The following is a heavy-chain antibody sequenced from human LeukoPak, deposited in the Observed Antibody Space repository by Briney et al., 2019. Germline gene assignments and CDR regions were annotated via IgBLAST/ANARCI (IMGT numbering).Heavy chain of an antibody. CDR2: INPSGGST. D-gene: IGHD3-22*01. J-gene: IGHJ6*03. Sequence: ASVKVSCKASGYTFTSYYMHWVRQAPGQGLEWMGIINPSGGSTSYAQKFQGRVTMTRDMSTSTVYMELSSLRSEDTAVYYCARDADYYDSSTYYYYMDVWGKGTTVTVSS. V-gene: IGHV1-46*01. CDR3: ARDADYYDSSTYYYYMDV. CDR1: GYTFTSYY.